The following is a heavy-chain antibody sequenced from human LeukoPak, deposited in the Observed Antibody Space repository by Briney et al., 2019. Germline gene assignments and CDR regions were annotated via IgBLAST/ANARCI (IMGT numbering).Heavy chain of an antibody. D-gene: IGHD6-19*01. Sequence: SETLSLICTTSGVSISRFFWAWVRQPPRKGVEGIGTIHSGVPTYFNPSLKSRVTISVDTSKNAFSLNLTSVTAADTAVYYCVQTTGWQGFDYWGQGILVTVSS. CDR1: GVSISRFF. J-gene: IGHJ4*02. CDR2: IHSGVPT. V-gene: IGHV4-4*09. CDR3: VQTTGWQGFDY.